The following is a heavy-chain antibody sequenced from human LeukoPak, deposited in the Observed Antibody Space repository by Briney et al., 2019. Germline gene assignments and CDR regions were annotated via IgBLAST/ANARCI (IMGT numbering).Heavy chain of an antibody. J-gene: IGHJ5*02. V-gene: IGHV3-53*01. CDR3: ARDCSSATCYVNWFDP. D-gene: IGHD2-2*01. Sequence: GGSLRLSCAASGFTVSSSYMSWVRQAPGKGLEWVSLIYSGGSTYYAASVKGRFTISRDNSKNTLYLQMNSLRPEDTAVYYCARDCSSATCYVNWFDPWGQGTLVTVSS. CDR2: IYSGGST. CDR1: GFTVSSSY.